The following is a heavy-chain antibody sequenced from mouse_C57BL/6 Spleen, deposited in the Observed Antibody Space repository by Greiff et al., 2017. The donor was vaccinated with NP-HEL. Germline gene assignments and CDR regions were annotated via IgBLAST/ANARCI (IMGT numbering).Heavy chain of an antibody. CDR1: GFTFSSYA. CDR2: ISSGGDYI. V-gene: IGHV5-9-1*02. Sequence: EVMLVESGEGLVKPGGSLKLSCAASGFTFSSYAMSWVRQTPEKRLEWVAYISSGGDYIYYADTVKGRFTISRDNARNTLYLQMSSLKSEDTAMYYCTRGEDGYYRYFDYWGQGTTLTVSS. CDR3: TRGEDGYYRYFDY. J-gene: IGHJ2*01. D-gene: IGHD2-3*01.